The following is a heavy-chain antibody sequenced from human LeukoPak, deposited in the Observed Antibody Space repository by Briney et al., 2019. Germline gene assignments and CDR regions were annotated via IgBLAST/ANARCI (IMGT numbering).Heavy chain of an antibody. Sequence: KPSETLSLTCAVYGGSFSGYYWSWIRQPPGKGLEWIGEINHSGSTNYDPSLKSRVTISVDTSKNQFSLKLSSVTAADTAVYYRARAGAAAGNYWGQGTLVTVSS. CDR1: GGSFSGYY. V-gene: IGHV4-34*01. D-gene: IGHD6-13*01. CDR3: ARAGAAAGNY. J-gene: IGHJ4*02. CDR2: INHSGST.